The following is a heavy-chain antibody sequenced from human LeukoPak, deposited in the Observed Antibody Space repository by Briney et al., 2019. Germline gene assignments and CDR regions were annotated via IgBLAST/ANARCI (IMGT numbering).Heavy chain of an antibody. D-gene: IGHD6-19*01. CDR1: GYTFTGYY. V-gene: IGHV1-2*04. J-gene: IGHJ4*02. CDR2: INPNSGGT. Sequence: ASVKVSCKASGYTFTGYYMHWVRQAPGQGLEWMGWINPNSGGTNYAQKFQGWVTMTRDTSISTAYMELSRLRSDDTAVYYCARGGPTYSSGWDSDYWGQGTLVTVSS. CDR3: ARGGPTYSSGWDSDY.